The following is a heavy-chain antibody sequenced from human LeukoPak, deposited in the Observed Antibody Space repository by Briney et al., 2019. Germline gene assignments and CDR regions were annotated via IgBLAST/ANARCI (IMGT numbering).Heavy chain of an antibody. D-gene: IGHD2-2*02. CDR3: ARARYCSSTSCYIGFDY. J-gene: IGHJ4*02. CDR1: GFTFSSYS. V-gene: IGHV3-21*01. Sequence: GGSLRLSCAASGFTFSSYSMNWVRQAPGKGLEWVSSISSSSYIYYADSVMGRFTISRDNAKNSLYLQMNSLRAEDTAVYYCARARYCSSTSCYIGFDYWGQGTLVTVSS. CDR2: ISSSSYI.